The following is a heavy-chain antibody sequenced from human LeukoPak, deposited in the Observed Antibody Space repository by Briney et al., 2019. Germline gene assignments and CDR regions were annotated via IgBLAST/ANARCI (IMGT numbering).Heavy chain of an antibody. D-gene: IGHD6-13*01. CDR1: GFTFSSYG. Sequence: GESLRLSCAASGFTFSSYGMHWVRQAPGKGLEWVAVIWYDGSNKYYADSVKGRFTISRDNSKNTLYLQMNSLRAEDAAVYYCAREGTAAAGKRRSSQFDYWGQGTLVTVSS. CDR2: IWYDGSNK. J-gene: IGHJ4*02. CDR3: AREGTAAAGKRRSSQFDY. V-gene: IGHV3-33*01.